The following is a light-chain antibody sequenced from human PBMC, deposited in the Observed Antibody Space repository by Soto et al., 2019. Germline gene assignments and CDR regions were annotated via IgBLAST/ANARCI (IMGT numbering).Light chain of an antibody. V-gene: IGLV2-14*01. CDR3: AAWDDSLSGYV. J-gene: IGLJ1*01. Sequence: QSALTQPASVSGSPGQSITISCTGTSSDIGGYNYVSWYQQYPGKAPKLMIYEVTNRPSGVSNRFSGSKSGNTASLTISGLQAEDEADYYCAAWDDSLSGYVFGTGTKLTVL. CDR2: EVT. CDR1: SSDIGGYNY.